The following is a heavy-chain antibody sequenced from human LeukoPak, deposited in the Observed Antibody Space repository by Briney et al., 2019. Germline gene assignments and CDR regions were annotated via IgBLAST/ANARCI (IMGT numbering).Heavy chain of an antibody. CDR2: ISGSGGST. CDR1: GFTFSSYA. D-gene: IGHD3-10*01. Sequence: PGGSLRLSCAASGFTFSSYAMSWVRRAPGKGLEWVSAISGSGGSTYYADSVKGRFTISRDNSKNTLYLRMNSLRAEGTAVYYCAKDHTPFRDYFDYWGQGTLVTVSS. V-gene: IGHV3-23*01. CDR3: AKDHTPFRDYFDY. J-gene: IGHJ4*02.